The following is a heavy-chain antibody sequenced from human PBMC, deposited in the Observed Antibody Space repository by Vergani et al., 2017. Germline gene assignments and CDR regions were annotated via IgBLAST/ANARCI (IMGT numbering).Heavy chain of an antibody. Sequence: QVQLVQSGAEVKKPGSSVKVSCKASGGTFSSYAISWVRQAPGQGLEWMGRINPKTGGINYAQEFQDRVTMTRDTSTSTAYMELRRLTFDDTAVYYCAKIMAVAADERDSWGQGTLVTVSS. CDR1: GGTFSSYA. J-gene: IGHJ4*02. V-gene: IGHV1-2*02. CDR3: AKIMAVAADERDS. CDR2: INPKTGGI. D-gene: IGHD2-15*01.